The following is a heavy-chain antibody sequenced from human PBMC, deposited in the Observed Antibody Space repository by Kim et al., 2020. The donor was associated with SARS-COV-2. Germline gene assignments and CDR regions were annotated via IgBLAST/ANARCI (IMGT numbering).Heavy chain of an antibody. V-gene: IGHV1-2*02. Sequence: GTNYAQKFQGRVTMTRDTSISTAYMELSRLRSDDTAVYYCARVGEQLVNYWGQGTLVTVSS. D-gene: IGHD6-6*01. CDR3: ARVGEQLVNY. CDR2: GT. J-gene: IGHJ4*02.